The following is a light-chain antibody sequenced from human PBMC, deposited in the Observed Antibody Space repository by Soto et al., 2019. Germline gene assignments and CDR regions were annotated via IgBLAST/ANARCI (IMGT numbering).Light chain of an antibody. CDR3: QQYYSHPPLT. CDR1: QGINKY. Sequence: AILMTQSPSSLSSFTFDIVTVTCRASQGINKYLAWYQQKPGKAPKLLIYGASTLQTGVPSRFSGSGSGTDFTLTISSLQSEDFATYYCQQYYSHPPLTFGGGTKVDIK. J-gene: IGKJ4*01. CDR2: GAS. V-gene: IGKV1-8*01.